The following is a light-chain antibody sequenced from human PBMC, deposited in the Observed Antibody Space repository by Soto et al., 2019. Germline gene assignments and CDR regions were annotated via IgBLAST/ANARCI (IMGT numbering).Light chain of an antibody. CDR2: GAS. J-gene: IGKJ1*01. CDR1: QSISSN. CDR3: QHYNDWRWT. Sequence: EIVMTQSPAPLSASPGAGATLSCRASQSISSNLAWYQQKPGQAPRLLIYGASTRATGVPARFSGSGSGTDFTLTISSLQSEDLAVYYCQHYNDWRWTFGQGTKVEIK. V-gene: IGKV3-15*01.